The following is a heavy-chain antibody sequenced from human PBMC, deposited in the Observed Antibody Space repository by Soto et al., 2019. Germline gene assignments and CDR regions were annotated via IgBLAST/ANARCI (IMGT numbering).Heavy chain of an antibody. D-gene: IGHD3-9*01. V-gene: IGHV7-4-1*01. J-gene: IGHJ6*03. Sequence: ASAKVSCKASGYTFTSYAMSWVRQAPGQGLEWMGWINTNTGNPTYAQGFTGRFVFSLDTSVSTAYLQICSLKAEDTAVYYCARATGYPAYYYMDVWGKGTTVTVSS. CDR3: ARATGYPAYYYMDV. CDR1: GYTFTSYA. CDR2: INTNTGNP.